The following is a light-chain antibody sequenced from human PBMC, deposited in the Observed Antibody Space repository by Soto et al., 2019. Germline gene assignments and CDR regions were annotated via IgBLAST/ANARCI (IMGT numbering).Light chain of an antibody. CDR1: QSVSSSY. J-gene: IGKJ4*01. CDR2: GAS. Sequence: EIVLTQSPGTLSLSPGERATLSCRASQSVSSSYLAWYQQKPGQAPRLLIYGASSRATGIPDRFSGSGSRTEFTLTISSLLSEDFAVYFCQQYNNWPLTFGGGNKL. CDR3: QQYNNWPLT. V-gene: IGKV3-20*01.